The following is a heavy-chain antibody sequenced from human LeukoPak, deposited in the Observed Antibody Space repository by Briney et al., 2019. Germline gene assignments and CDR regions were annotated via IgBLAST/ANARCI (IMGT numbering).Heavy chain of an antibody. J-gene: IGHJ4*02. CDR2: INHSGST. CDR3: ARTGSGSSN. D-gene: IGHD3-10*01. CDR1: GGSISSYY. V-gene: IGHV4-34*01. Sequence: PSETLSLTCTVSGGSISSYYWSWIRQPPGKGLEWIGEINHSGSTNYNPSLKSRVTISVDTSKNQFSLKLSSVTAADTAVYYCARTGSGSSNWGQGTLVTVSS.